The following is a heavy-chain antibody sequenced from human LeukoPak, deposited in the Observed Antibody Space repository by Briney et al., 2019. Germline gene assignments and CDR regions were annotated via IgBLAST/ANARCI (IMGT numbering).Heavy chain of an antibody. CDR3: TTLLLWFGFDY. D-gene: IGHD3-10*01. V-gene: IGHV3-15*01. Sequence: SGGSLRLSCAASGFTFSNAWMSWVRQAPGKGLEWVGRMRSKTDGGTIDYAAPVKGRFTISRDDSKNTLHLQMNSLKTEDTGVYYCTTLLLWFGFDYGGQGSLVTVSS. CDR2: MRSKTDGGTI. CDR1: GFTFSNAW. J-gene: IGHJ4*02.